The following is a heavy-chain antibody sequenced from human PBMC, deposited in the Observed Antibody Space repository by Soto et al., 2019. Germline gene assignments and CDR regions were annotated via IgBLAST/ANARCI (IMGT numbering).Heavy chain of an antibody. CDR3: ARVPFGGDDYYYYMDV. D-gene: IGHD3-16*01. CDR2: IWYDGSNK. J-gene: IGHJ6*03. V-gene: IGHV3-33*01. Sequence: WGSLRLSCAASGFTFSSYGMHWVRQAPGKGLEWVAVIWYDGSNKYYADSVKGRFTISRDNSKNTLYLQMNSLRAEDTAVYYCARVPFGGDDYYYYMDVWGKGTTVTVSS. CDR1: GFTFSSYG.